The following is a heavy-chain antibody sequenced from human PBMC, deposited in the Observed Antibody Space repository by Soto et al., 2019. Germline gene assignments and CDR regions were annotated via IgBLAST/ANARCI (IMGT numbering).Heavy chain of an antibody. J-gene: IGHJ6*02. CDR1: GGSISSSSYS. V-gene: IGHV4-39*01. CDR2: MYYSGST. CDR3: SRHVSSRPAAGENYYCMDV. D-gene: IGHD6-13*01. Sequence: PSETLSLTCTVSGGSISSSSYSWGWIRQPPGNGLEWMGSMYYSGSTYYNPSLKSRVTISVDTSKNQFSLKLSSVTAADTAVYYCSRHVSSRPAAGENYYCMDVWGQGTTVTVS.